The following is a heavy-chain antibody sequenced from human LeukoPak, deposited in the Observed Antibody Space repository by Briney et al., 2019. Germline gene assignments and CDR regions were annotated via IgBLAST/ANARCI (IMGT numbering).Heavy chain of an antibody. CDR3: ASLEGGPSDGR. CDR1: GFPVRSRY. J-gene: IGHJ4*02. CDR2: IYSGGTT. V-gene: IGHV3-53*01. D-gene: IGHD3-3*01. Sequence: GGSLRLSCEVSGFPVRSRYMAWVRQPPGKGLECVAVIYSGGTTYHIDSVKGRFTISRDISKSTMYLEMNNLRVEDTAIYYCASLEGGPSDGRWGQGTLVTVSS.